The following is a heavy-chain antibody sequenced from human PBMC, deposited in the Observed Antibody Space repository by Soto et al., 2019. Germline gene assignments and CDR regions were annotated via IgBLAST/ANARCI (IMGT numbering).Heavy chain of an antibody. V-gene: IGHV5-10-1*01. CDR3: ARTPSSGTILGVVIPDYYYGMDV. CDR2: IDPSDSYT. Sequence: PGESLKISCKGSGYSFTSYWMSWVRQMPGKGLEWMGRIDPSDSYTNYSPSFQGHVTISADKSISTAYLQWSSLKASDTAMYYCARTPSSGTILGVVIPDYYYGMDVWGQGTTVTVSS. J-gene: IGHJ6*02. CDR1: GYSFTSYW. D-gene: IGHD3-3*01.